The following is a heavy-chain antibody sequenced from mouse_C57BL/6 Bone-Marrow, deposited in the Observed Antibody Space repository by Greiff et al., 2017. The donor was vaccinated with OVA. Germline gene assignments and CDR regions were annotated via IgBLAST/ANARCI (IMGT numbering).Heavy chain of an antibody. CDR3: AYVNSFDY. CDR2: IDPANGNT. CDR1: GFNIKNTY. Sequence: EVQLQQSVAELVRPGASVKLSCTASGFNIKNTYMPWVKQRPEQGLEWIGRIDPANGNTKYAPKFQGKATITADTSSNTAYLQRSSLTSEDTAIYYCAYVNSFDYWGQGTAITVSS. V-gene: IGHV14-3*01. J-gene: IGHJ2*01.